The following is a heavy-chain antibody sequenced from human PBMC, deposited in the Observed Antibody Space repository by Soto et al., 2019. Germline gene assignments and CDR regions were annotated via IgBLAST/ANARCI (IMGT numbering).Heavy chain of an antibody. J-gene: IGHJ4*02. CDR3: ASHRNGDSQN. CDR1: GFTFSSYG. V-gene: IGHV3-30*03. CDR2: ISYDGSNK. D-gene: IGHD4-17*01. Sequence: QVQLVESGGGVVQPGRSLRLSCAASGFTFSSYGMHWVRQAPGKGLEWVAVISYDGSNKYYADSVKGRFTISRDNSKNTLYLQMNSLRAEDTAVYYCASHRNGDSQNWGQGTLVTVSS.